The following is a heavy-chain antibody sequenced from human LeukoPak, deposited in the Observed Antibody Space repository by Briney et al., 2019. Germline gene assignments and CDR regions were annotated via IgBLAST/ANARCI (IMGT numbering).Heavy chain of an antibody. CDR2: IVVGSGNT. Sequence: SVKVSCKASGFTFTSSAMQWVRQARGQRREGIGWIVVGSGNTNYAQKFQERVTITRGMSTSTAYMELCSLISEDTAVYYCAAGAAAGTMGDYWGQGTLVTVSS. D-gene: IGHD6-13*01. CDR3: AAGAAAGTMGDY. J-gene: IGHJ4*02. CDR1: GFTFTSSA. V-gene: IGHV1-58*02.